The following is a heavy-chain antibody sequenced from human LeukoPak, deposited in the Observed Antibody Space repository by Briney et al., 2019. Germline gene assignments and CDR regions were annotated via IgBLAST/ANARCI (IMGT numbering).Heavy chain of an antibody. CDR3: AGGYSYGCFDY. D-gene: IGHD5-18*01. Sequence: GGSLRLSCAASGFTFSAYALHWVRQAPGKGLEWVSSISSSSSYIYYADSVKGRFTISRDNAKNSLYLQMNSLRAEDTAVYYCAGGYSYGCFDYWGQGTLVTVSS. CDR2: ISSSSSYI. CDR1: GFTFSAYA. V-gene: IGHV3-21*01. J-gene: IGHJ4*02.